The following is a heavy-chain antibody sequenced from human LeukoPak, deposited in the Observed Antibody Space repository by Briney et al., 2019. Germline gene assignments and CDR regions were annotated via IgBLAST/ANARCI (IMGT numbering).Heavy chain of an antibody. CDR1: GYTFTKYT. D-gene: IGHD3-10*01. Sequence: SVKVSCKASGYTFTKYTMNWVRQAPGQGLEWMGWIDTDTGNPTFAQGFTGRFVFSLDTSVSTAYLEISSLKVEDTAVYYCAREDGGYWGQGTLVTVSS. J-gene: IGHJ4*02. V-gene: IGHV7-4-1*02. CDR3: AREDGGY. CDR2: IDTDTGNP.